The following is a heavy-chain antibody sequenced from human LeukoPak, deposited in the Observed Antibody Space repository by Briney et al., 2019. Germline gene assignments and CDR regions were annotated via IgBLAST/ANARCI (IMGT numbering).Heavy chain of an antibody. J-gene: IGHJ6*02. CDR2: INHSGST. CDR1: GGSFSDYY. Sequence: SETLSLTCAVYGGSFSDYYWSWIRQPPGKGLEWIGEINHSGSTNYNPSLKSRVTISVDTSKNQFSLKLSSVTAADTAVYYCARVGSGMDVWGQGTTVTVSS. CDR3: ARVGSGMDV. D-gene: IGHD3-16*01. V-gene: IGHV4-34*01.